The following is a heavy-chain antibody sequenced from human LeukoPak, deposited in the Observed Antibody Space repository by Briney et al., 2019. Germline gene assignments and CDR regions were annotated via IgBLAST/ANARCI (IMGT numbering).Heavy chain of an antibody. J-gene: IGHJ3*02. D-gene: IGHD3-22*01. V-gene: IGHV4-31*11. CDR1: GGSISSGDYY. Sequence: SETLSLTCAVSGGSISSGDYYWSWIRQPPGKGLEWIGYIYYSGSTYYNPSLKSRVTISVDTSKNQFSLKLSSVTAADTAVYYCATYDSSGYQSPHAFDIWGQGTMVTVSS. CDR3: ATYDSSGYQSPHAFDI. CDR2: IYYSGST.